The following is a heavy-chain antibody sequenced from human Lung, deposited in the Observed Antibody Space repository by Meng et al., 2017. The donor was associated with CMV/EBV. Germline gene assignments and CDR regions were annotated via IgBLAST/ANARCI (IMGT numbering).Heavy chain of an antibody. V-gene: IGHV1-2*02. CDR1: GYTFTRYF. CDR2: INPNSGGT. D-gene: IGHD2-2*01. Sequence: ASXXVSXKASGYTFTRYFMHWVRQAPGQGLEWMGWINPNSGGTNYAQKFQGRVIMTSNTSISSAYMQLSRLTSNDTAVFYCARGGLSTALPEARSSSSIDNWXQGTLVTVSS. J-gene: IGHJ4*02. CDR3: ARGGLSTALPEARSSSSIDN.